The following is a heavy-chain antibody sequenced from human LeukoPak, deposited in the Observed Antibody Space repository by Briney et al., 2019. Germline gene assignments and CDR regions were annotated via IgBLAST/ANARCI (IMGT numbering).Heavy chain of an antibody. J-gene: IGHJ4*02. CDR3: ARDSRYYDFWSGYPPPDY. Sequence: GGSLRLSCAASGFTFSDYYMSWIRQAPGKGLEWVSYISSSGSTIYYADSVKGRFTISRDNAKNSLYLQMNSLRGEDTAVYYCARDSRYYDFWSGYPPPDYWGQGTLVTVSS. CDR2: ISSSGSTI. D-gene: IGHD3-3*01. V-gene: IGHV3-11*04. CDR1: GFTFSDYY.